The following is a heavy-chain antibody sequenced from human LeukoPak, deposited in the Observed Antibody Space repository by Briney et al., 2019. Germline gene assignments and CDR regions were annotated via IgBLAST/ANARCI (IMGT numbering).Heavy chain of an antibody. CDR1: GFTFGDYY. CDR3: ARAHNYYDFTRFPDY. J-gene: IGHJ4*02. Sequence: GGSLRLSCAASGFTFGDYYMSWIRQAPGKGLEWVSYISSSGSTIYYADSVKGRFTISRDNAKNSLYLQMNSLRAEDTAVYYCARAHNYYDFTRFPDYWGQGTLVTVSS. V-gene: IGHV3-11*01. CDR2: ISSSGSTI. D-gene: IGHD3-22*01.